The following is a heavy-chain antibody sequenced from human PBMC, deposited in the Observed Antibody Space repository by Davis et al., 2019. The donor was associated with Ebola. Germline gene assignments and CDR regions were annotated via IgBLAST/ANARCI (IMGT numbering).Heavy chain of an antibody. V-gene: IGHV3-74*01. CDR2: INIDGSSI. CDR1: GFTFIRYW. J-gene: IGHJ4*02. Sequence: HTGGSLRLSCATSGFTFIRYWMHWVRQAPGKGLMWVARINIDGSSIIYADSVEGRFTVSRDNAKNTLYLEMNSLRSEDTAVYYCVTSGSSGWYLFSYWGQGAPVTVSS. CDR3: VTSGSSGWYLFSY. D-gene: IGHD6-13*01.